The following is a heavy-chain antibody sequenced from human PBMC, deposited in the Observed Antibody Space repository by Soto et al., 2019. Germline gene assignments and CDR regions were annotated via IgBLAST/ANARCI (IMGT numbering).Heavy chain of an antibody. CDR2: IYYGGNT. CDR3: ARDWGGRKFDY. CDR1: GGSITSGS. D-gene: IGHD3-16*01. Sequence: PSETLSLICTVSGGSITSGSWSWIRQSPGKGLEWIGYIYYGGNTDYNPSLESRVTISLDSSKNQFSLKVRSVTAADTAVYYCARDWGGRKFDYWGQGALVTVSS. V-gene: IGHV4-59*01. J-gene: IGHJ4*02.